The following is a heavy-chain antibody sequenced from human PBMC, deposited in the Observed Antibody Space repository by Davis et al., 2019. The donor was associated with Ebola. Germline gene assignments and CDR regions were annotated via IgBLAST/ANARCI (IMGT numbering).Heavy chain of an antibody. D-gene: IGHD3-16*02. V-gene: IGHV3-9*01. J-gene: IGHJ4*02. CDR3: ARGAGGGVIAQFDS. CDR1: GFTFDDHA. Sequence: SLKISCTTSGFTFDDHAMHWVRQAPGKGLEWVSSISWNTYTIEYADSVRGRFTISRDNAKTSLYLQMDSLRSDDTALYYCARGAGGGVIAQFDSWGQGILVIVSS. CDR2: ISWNTYTI.